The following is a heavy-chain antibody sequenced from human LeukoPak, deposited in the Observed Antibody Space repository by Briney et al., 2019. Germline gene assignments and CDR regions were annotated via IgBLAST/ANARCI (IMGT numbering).Heavy chain of an antibody. V-gene: IGHV4-4*02. Sequence: PSGTLSLTCAVSGGSISSSNWWSWVRQPPGKGLEWIREIYHSGSTNYNPSLKSRVTISVDKSKNQFSLKLSSVTAADTAVYYCARGWTYSNYVWFDPWGQGTLVTVSS. CDR2: IYHSGST. J-gene: IGHJ5*02. CDR3: ARGWTYSNYVWFDP. CDR1: GGSISSSNW. D-gene: IGHD4-11*01.